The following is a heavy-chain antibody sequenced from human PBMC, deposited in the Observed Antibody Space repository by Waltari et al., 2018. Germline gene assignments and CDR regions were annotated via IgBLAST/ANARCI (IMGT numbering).Heavy chain of an antibody. CDR2: LKSKAEGGTT. J-gene: IGHJ4*02. D-gene: IGHD2-2*01. V-gene: IGHV3-15*01. CDR1: GFTFANPW. Sequence: EVQLVESGGGLVKPGDSIRLSCVASGFTFANPWINWVRQAPGKGREWVGRLKSKAEGGTTDYAAPVKGRFAISRDDSKDTAYLQMNSLKTEDTAMYFCTTEGGRTWPMYWGQGTLVTVSS. CDR3: TTEGGRTWPMY.